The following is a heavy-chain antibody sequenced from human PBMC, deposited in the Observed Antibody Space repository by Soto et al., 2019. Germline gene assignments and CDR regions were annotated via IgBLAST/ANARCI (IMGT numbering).Heavy chain of an antibody. CDR3: ARGKTYYDSSGPFDS. CDR1: GYTFTGFY. J-gene: IGHJ4*02. Sequence: AAVKVSCKSSGYTFTGFYMHWVRQAPGQGLEWMGWINPNSGDTNYAQKFQGKVTMTRDTSISTAYMELSRLRSDDTAVYYCARGKTYYDSSGPFDSSGQGTLVTVSA. CDR2: INPNSGDT. V-gene: IGHV1-2*02. D-gene: IGHD3-22*01.